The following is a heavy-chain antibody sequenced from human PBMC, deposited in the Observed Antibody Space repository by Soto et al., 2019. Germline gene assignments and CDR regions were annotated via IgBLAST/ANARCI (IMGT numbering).Heavy chain of an antibody. J-gene: IGHJ4*02. CDR3: ARDRRGATGLGGY. CDR2: IWYDGSNK. Sequence: QVQLVESGGGVVQPGRSLRLSCAASGFTFSSYGMHWVRQAPGKGLEWVAVIWYDGSNKYYADSVKGRFTISRDNSKNTLYLQMNSLRAEDTAVYYCARDRRGATGLGGYWGQGTLVTVSS. V-gene: IGHV3-33*01. CDR1: GFTFSSYG. D-gene: IGHD1-26*01.